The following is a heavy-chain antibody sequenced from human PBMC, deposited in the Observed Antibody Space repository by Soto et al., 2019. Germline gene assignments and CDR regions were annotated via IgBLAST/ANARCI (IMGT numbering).Heavy chain of an antibody. Sequence: LRLSCAASGFTFSSYAMHLVRQAPGKGLEWVAVISYDGSNKYYADSVKGRFTISRDNSKNTLYLQMNSLRAEDTAVYYCARDHSSGSSFDYWGQGTLVTVSS. V-gene: IGHV3-30-3*01. J-gene: IGHJ4*02. CDR2: ISYDGSNK. CDR1: GFTFSSYA. CDR3: ARDHSSGSSFDY. D-gene: IGHD1-26*01.